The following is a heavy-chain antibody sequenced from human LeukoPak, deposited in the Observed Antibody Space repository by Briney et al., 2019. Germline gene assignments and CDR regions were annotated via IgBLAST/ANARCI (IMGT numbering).Heavy chain of an antibody. J-gene: IGHJ3*02. D-gene: IGHD3-22*01. CDR1: GGSISSGSYY. Sequence: SETLSLTCTVSGGSISSGSYYWRWIRQPAGKGLEWIGRIYTSGSTNYNPSLKSRVTMSVDTSKNQFSLKLSSVTAADTAVYYCASAGAYYYDSSGYYYDAFDIWGQGTMVTVSS. CDR3: ASAGAYYYDSSGYYYDAFDI. V-gene: IGHV4-61*02. CDR2: IYTSGST.